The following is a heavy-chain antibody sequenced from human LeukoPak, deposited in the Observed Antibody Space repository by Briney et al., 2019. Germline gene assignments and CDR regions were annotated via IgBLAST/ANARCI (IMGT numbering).Heavy chain of an antibody. V-gene: IGHV3-7*01. D-gene: IGHD4-23*01. CDR3: ARDHPDYGGKKGIDY. CDR1: GLTFSSYW. CDR2: IKQDGSEK. Sequence: EGSLRLSCAASGLTFSSYWMSWVRQAPGKGLEWVANIKQDGSEKYYVDSVKGRFTISRDNAKNSLYLQMNSLRAEDTAVYYCARDHPDYGGKKGIDYWGQGTLVTVSS. J-gene: IGHJ4*02.